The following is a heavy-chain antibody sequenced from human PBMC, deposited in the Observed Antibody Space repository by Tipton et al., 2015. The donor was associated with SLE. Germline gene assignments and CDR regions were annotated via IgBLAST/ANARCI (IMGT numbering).Heavy chain of an antibody. CDR2: SHYSGST. CDR3: ARYSSTGDEYFQH. J-gene: IGHJ1*01. V-gene: IGHV4-39*07. D-gene: IGHD6-13*01. Sequence: TLSLTCTVSGDSISYGRYYWGWIRQPPGKGLEWIGSSHYSGSTFYNPSLKSRVTISVDTSKNQFSLKLSSVTAADTAVYYCARYSSTGDEYFQHWGQGTLVTVSS. CDR1: GDSISYGRYY.